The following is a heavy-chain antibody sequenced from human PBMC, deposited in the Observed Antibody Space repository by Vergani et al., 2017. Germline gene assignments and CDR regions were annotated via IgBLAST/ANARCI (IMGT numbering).Heavy chain of an antibody. CDR2: IYTSGST. CDR1: GGSISSGSYY. CDR3: AREVLYCSSTSCFPGGWFDP. J-gene: IGHJ5*02. D-gene: IGHD2-2*01. V-gene: IGHV4-61*02. Sequence: QVQLQESGPGLVKPSQTLSLTCTVSGGSISSGSYYWSWIRQPAGKGLEWIGRIYTSGSTNYNPSLKSRVTISVDTSKNQFSLKLSSVTAADTAVYYCAREVLYCSSTSCFPGGWFDPWGQGTLVTVSS.